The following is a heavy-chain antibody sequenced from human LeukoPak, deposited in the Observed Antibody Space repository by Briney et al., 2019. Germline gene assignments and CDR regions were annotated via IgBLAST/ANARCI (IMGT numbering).Heavy chain of an antibody. CDR2: ISGSGGST. D-gene: IGHD3-22*01. CDR3: AKTGDSSGYPYY. J-gene: IGHJ4*02. CDR1: GFAFSSYA. V-gene: IGHV3-23*01. Sequence: GGSLRLSCAASGFAFSSYAMSWVRQAPGKGLEWVSAISGSGGSTYYADSVKGRFTISRDNSKNTLYLQMNSLRAEDTAVYYCAKTGDSSGYPYYWGQGTLVTVSS.